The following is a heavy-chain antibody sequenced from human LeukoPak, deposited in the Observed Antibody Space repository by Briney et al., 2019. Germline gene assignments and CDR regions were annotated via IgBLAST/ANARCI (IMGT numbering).Heavy chain of an antibody. V-gene: IGHV4-39*07. D-gene: IGHD3-22*01. CDR1: GGSISTTIYY. Sequence: SETLPLTCTVSGGSISTTIYYWGWIRQSPGKGLQWIASTYYTGHTSYNPSLKSRITMSVDTSKNQFSLKLSSVTAADTAVYYCARDSYYYDSSGYYPFDYWGQGTLVTVSS. CDR2: TYYTGHT. J-gene: IGHJ4*02. CDR3: ARDSYYYDSSGYYPFDY.